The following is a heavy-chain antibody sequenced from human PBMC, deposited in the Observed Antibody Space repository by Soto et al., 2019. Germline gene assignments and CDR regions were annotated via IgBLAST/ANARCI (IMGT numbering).Heavy chain of an antibody. Sequence: GAAVKVSCKASGYTFTSYDINWVRQATGHGLEGMGWMNANSGNTGYAQKFQGRVTMTRNTSISTAYMELSSLRSEDTAVYYCARGGRXVRGVIIKAYYYYGMDVWGPGTTVTVSS. D-gene: IGHD3-10*01. CDR1: GYTFTSYD. V-gene: IGHV1-8*01. J-gene: IGHJ6*02. CDR2: MNANSGNT. CDR3: ARGGRXVRGVIIKAYYYYGMDV.